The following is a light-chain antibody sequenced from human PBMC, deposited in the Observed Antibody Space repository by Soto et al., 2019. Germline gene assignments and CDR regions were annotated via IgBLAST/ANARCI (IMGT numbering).Light chain of an antibody. CDR2: GNN. J-gene: IGLJ1*01. V-gene: IGLV1-40*01. Sequence: APGQRVTISCTGSSSNIGANYDVHWYQHRPGTAPKLLIFGNNNRPPGVPDRFSGSKSGTSASLAITGLQAEDEGDYYCQSYDSTLSARYVFGTGTKLTVL. CDR1: SSNIGANYD. CDR3: QSYDSTLSARYV.